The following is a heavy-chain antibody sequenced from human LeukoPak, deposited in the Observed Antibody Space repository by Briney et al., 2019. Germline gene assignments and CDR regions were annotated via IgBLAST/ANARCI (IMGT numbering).Heavy chain of an antibody. CDR1: GYTFTGYY. D-gene: IGHD2-2*01. CDR2: INPNSGGT. Sequence: ASVKVSCKASGYTFTGYYMHWVRQAPGQGLEWMGWINPNSGGTNYAQKFQGRVTMTRDTSTSTAYMELSRLRSDDTAVCYCARVGCSSTSCYNSHNWFDPWGQGTLVTVSS. J-gene: IGHJ5*02. V-gene: IGHV1-2*02. CDR3: ARVGCSSTSCYNSHNWFDP.